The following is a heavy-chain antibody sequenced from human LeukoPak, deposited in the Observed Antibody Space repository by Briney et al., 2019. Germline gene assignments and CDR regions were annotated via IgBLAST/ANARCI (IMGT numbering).Heavy chain of an antibody. CDR3: ARLVGWGARRYSYFYMDV. J-gene: IGHJ6*03. Sequence: SETLSLTCTVSGGSISSYYWSWIRQPPGKGLEWIGYIYYTGSTNYNPSLKSRVTISVDTSKNQFSLKLSSVTAADTAVYYCARLVGWGARRYSYFYMDVWGKGTTVTVSS. CDR1: GGSISSYY. V-gene: IGHV4-59*01. D-gene: IGHD1-26*01. CDR2: IYYTGST.